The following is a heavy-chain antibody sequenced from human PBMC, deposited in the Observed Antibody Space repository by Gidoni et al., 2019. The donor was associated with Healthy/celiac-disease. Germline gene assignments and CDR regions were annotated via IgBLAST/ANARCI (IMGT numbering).Heavy chain of an antibody. Sequence: EVQLVESGGGLVQPGGSLRLSCAASGFTFSSYEMNWVRQAPGKGLEWVSYISSSGSTIYYADSVKGRFTISRDNAKNSLYLQMNSLRAEDTAVYYCARDNRAHYDYIWGSYGEYYFDYWGQGTLVTVSS. CDR3: ARDNRAHYDYIWGSYGEYYFDY. CDR2: ISSSGSTI. CDR1: GFTFSSYE. J-gene: IGHJ4*02. V-gene: IGHV3-48*03. D-gene: IGHD3-16*01.